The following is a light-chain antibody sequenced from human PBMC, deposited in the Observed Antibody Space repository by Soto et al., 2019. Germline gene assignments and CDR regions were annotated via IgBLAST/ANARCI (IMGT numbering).Light chain of an antibody. CDR1: QSVRSN. CDR3: QQYNNLPRT. V-gene: IGKV3-15*01. J-gene: IGKJ1*01. Sequence: EIVMTQSPATLSVSPGERSTLSCRVSQSVRSNLAWYQPTPGKAPRIVIYGASPRDTGILALFSRSGAGTECTRTISSLQYEDVSVAYCQQYNNLPRTFGQGTKVDIK. CDR2: GAS.